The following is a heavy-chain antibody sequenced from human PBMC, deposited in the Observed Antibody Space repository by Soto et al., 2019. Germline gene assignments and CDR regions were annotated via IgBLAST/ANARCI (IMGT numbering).Heavy chain of an antibody. CDR1: GYSISSGYY. Sequence: SETLSLTCAVSGYSISSGYYWGWLRQPPGKGLEWIGGIYHGGSTYYNPSLNSRVTLSIDMTNNHVSLILNSVTAADTAVYYCARVGPWVPYYYDSSPYTFGNWFDPWGQGTLVTVSS. V-gene: IGHV4-38-2*01. CDR2: IYHGGST. CDR3: ARVGPWVPYYYDSSPYTFGNWFDP. D-gene: IGHD3-22*01. J-gene: IGHJ5*02.